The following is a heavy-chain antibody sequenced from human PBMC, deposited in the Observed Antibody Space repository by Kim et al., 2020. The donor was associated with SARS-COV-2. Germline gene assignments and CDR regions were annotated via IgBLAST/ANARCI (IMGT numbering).Heavy chain of an antibody. Sequence: GGSLRLSCAASGFTFSSYGMHWVRQAPGKGLEWVAVIWYDGSNKYYADSVKGRFTISRDNSKNTLYLQMNSLRAEDTAVYYCAREWEDPPTVAGTLDYWGQGTLVTVSS. CDR2: IWYDGSNK. CDR3: AREWEDPPTVAGTLDY. D-gene: IGHD6-19*01. V-gene: IGHV3-33*01. J-gene: IGHJ4*02. CDR1: GFTFSSYG.